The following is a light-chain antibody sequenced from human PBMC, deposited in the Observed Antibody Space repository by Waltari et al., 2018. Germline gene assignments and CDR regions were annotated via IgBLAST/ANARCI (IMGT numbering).Light chain of an antibody. J-gene: IGKJ4*01. V-gene: IGKV1-5*03. CDR3: QQYNVYSLT. Sequence: DIQMTQSPSTLSAALGDSVTIPCRDSQRISNWLALYQQKPGKAPKFLIYKTSNLEIGVPSRFSGSGSGKEFTHTISSLQPDDFATYYCQQYNVYSLTFGGGTKVEIK. CDR1: QRISNW. CDR2: KTS.